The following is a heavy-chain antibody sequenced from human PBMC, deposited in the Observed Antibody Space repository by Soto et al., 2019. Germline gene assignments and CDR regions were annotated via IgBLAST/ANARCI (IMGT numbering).Heavy chain of an antibody. CDR2: ISYDGSNK. V-gene: IGHV3-30-3*01. CDR3: ASGDATSLDY. J-gene: IGHJ4*02. CDR1: GFTFSSYA. D-gene: IGHD2-15*01. Sequence: QVQLVESGGGVVQPGRSLRLSCAASGFTFSSYAMHWVRQAPGKGLEWVAVISYDGSNKYYADSVKGRFTISRDNSKNTLYLQMNSLRAEDTAVYYCASGDATSLDYGGQGTLVTVSS.